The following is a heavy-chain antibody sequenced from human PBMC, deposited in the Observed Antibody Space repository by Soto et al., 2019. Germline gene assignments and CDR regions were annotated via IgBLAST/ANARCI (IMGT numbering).Heavy chain of an antibody. CDR2: IWSDGSTT. CDR1: GFTFSDYG. V-gene: IGHV3-33*06. CDR3: AKDVDFSTGNPSRTFDS. D-gene: IGHD3-3*01. J-gene: IGHJ4*02. Sequence: QVQLVESGGGVVQVGRSLRLSCAASGFTFSDYGMHWVRQPPGKGLEWVAAIWSDGSTTYYRESVKGRFSISRDNSKNTLSLQMNSLRVDDTAVDYCAKDVDFSTGNPSRTFDSWGQGTLVAVSS.